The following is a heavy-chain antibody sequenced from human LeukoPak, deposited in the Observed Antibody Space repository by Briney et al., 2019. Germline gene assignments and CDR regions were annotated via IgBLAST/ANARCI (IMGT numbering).Heavy chain of an antibody. Sequence: SETLSLTCAVSGGSISSSNWWSWIRQPPGKGLEWIGEINHSGSTNYNPSLKSRVTISVDTSKNQFSLKLSSVTAADTAVYYCASGYSYGFDYWGQGTLVTVSS. CDR2: INHSGST. D-gene: IGHD5-18*01. J-gene: IGHJ4*02. CDR3: ASGYSYGFDY. CDR1: GGSISSSNW. V-gene: IGHV4-4*02.